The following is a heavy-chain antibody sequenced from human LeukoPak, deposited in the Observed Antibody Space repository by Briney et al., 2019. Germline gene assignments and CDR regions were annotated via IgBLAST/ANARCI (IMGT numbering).Heavy chain of an antibody. V-gene: IGHV3-23*01. J-gene: IGHJ6*03. D-gene: IGHD3-10*01. Sequence: GGSLRLSCAASGFTFSSYAMSWVRQAPGKGLEWVSAISGSGGSTYYADSVKGRFTISRDSAKSSLYLQMNSLRAEDTALYHCARVITMVRGGISVYYYYYMDVWGKGTTVTISS. CDR2: ISGSGGST. CDR3: ARVITMVRGGISVYYYYYMDV. CDR1: GFTFSSYA.